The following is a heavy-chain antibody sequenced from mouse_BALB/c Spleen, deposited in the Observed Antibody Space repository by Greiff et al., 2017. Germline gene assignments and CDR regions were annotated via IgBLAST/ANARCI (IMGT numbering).Heavy chain of an antibody. Sequence: EVQLVEPGGGLVMPGGSLKLSCAASGVTFSCYAMSSVRQTPEKRLEWVATSSSGGSYTYYPDSVKGRFTISRDNAKNTLYLQMSSLRSEDTAMYYCAEDYDGAWFAYWGQGTLVTVS. J-gene: IGHJ3*01. D-gene: IGHD2-4*01. CDR1: GVTFSCYA. CDR3: AEDYDGAWFAY. CDR2: SSSGGSYT. V-gene: IGHV5-9-3*01.